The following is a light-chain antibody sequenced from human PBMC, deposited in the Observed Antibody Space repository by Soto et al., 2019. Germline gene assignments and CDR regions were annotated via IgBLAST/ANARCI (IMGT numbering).Light chain of an antibody. CDR3: LLYHSGPYV. V-gene: IGLV7-43*01. J-gene: IGLJ1*01. CDR1: PGAVTSDFH. CDR2: STS. Sequence: QTVVPKDPSRTVSQGGQVTLTCGSSPGAVTSDFHPNWFQQKPGQAPRALIYSTSNKHSWPPARFSGSLLGGKAALTVSGVQPEDEAEYYCLLYHSGPYVFGTGTKLTVL.